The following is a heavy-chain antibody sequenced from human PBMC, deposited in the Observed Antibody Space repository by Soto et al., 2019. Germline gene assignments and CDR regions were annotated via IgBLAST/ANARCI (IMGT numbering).Heavy chain of an antibody. V-gene: IGHV1-69*01. J-gene: IGHJ6*02. D-gene: IGHD2-2*01. CDR2: IIPIPGTA. Sequence: QVQLVQSGAEVKKPGSSVKVSCKASGGTFSSYAISWVRQAPGQGLEWMGGIIPIPGTANYAQKFQGRVTITADESTSTAYMERSSLRSEDTAVYYWARSQGSSTSLEIYYYYYYGMDVWGQGTTVTDSS. CDR1: GGTFSSYA. CDR3: ARSQGSSTSLEIYYYYYYGMDV.